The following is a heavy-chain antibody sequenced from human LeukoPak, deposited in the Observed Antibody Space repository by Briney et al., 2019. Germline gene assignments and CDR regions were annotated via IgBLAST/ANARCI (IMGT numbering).Heavy chain of an antibody. D-gene: IGHD3-22*01. CDR1: GFTFSSYA. CDR2: ISYDGSNK. J-gene: IGHJ4*02. Sequence: GGSLRLSCAASGFTFSSYAMHWVRQAPGKGLEWVAVISYDGSNKYYADSVKGRFTISRDNSKNTLYLQMNSLRAEDTAVYYCARGPTYYYDRSGSYWGQGTLVTVSS. V-gene: IGHV3-30-3*01. CDR3: ARGPTYYYDRSGSY.